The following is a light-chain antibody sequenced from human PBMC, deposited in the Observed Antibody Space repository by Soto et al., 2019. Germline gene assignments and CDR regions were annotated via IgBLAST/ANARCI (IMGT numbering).Light chain of an antibody. Sequence: EIVLTQSPCTLSVSPGDGATLSCRASQTVGKNYLAWYQHRPGQAPRLLIHGASSRATGIPDRFSGSGSGTEFTLTIARLEPEDFAVYYCQQYDDLPRTFAQGTKV. CDR3: QQYDDLPRT. V-gene: IGKV3-20*01. CDR2: GAS. J-gene: IGKJ1*01. CDR1: QTVGKNY.